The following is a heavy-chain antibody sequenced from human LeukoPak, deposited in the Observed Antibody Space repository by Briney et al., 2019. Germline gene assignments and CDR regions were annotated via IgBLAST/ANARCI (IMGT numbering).Heavy chain of an antibody. J-gene: IGHJ5*02. CDR2: IYYSGST. D-gene: IGHD3-22*01. Sequence: SETLSLTCTVSGGSISSYYWSWIRQPPGKGLEWIGYIYYSGSTNYNPSLKSRVTISVGKSKNQFSLKLSSVTAADTAVYYCARGYTYYYDSSGYYYDTWGQGTLVTVSS. CDR1: GGSISSYY. V-gene: IGHV4-59*12. CDR3: ARGYTYYYDSSGYYYDT.